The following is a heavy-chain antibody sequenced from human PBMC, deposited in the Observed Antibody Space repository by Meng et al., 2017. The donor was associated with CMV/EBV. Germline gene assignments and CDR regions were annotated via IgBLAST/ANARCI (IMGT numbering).Heavy chain of an antibody. CDR1: GYTFTSYG. CDR2: ISAYNGNT. Sequence: ASVKVSCKASGYTFTSYGISWVRQAPGQGLEWMGWISAYNGNTNYAQKLQGRVTMTTDTPTSTAYMELSRLRSDDTAVYYCAREEYCSSTSCSPQFGYYYYYGMDVWDQGTTVTVSS. V-gene: IGHV1-18*01. CDR3: AREEYCSSTSCSPQFGYYYYYGMDV. J-gene: IGHJ6*02. D-gene: IGHD2-2*01.